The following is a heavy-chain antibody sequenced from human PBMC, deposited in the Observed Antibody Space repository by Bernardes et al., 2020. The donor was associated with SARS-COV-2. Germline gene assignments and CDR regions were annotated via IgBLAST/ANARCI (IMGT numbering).Heavy chain of an antibody. CDR2: ILGSGGTT. Sequence: GGSLRLSCAASGFTFSNYAMTWVRKAPGKGLEWVSAILGSGGTTYYADSVKGRFTISRDNSKNTLYLQMNSLRPDDTALYYCAKDYETGELGIAVEGYCGHWGQGTLVTVSS. CDR1: GFTFSNYA. D-gene: IGHD6-19*01. J-gene: IGHJ4*02. CDR3: AKDYETGELGIAVEGYCGH. V-gene: IGHV3-23*01.